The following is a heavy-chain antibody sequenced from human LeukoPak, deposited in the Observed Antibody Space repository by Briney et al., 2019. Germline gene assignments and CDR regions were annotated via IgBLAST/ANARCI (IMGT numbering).Heavy chain of an antibody. D-gene: IGHD2-15*01. CDR2: IYYDGSA. V-gene: IGHV4-39*01. Sequence: SETLSLTCSVSGGSISSSSYYWGWVRQPPGQGPEWIGSIYYDGSAYYNPSLKSRVTISVDTSKNQLSLILNSVTAADTAVYYCARHPVCSKTLDYWGQGTLVTVSS. J-gene: IGHJ4*02. CDR3: ARHPVCSKTLDY. CDR1: GGSISSSSYY.